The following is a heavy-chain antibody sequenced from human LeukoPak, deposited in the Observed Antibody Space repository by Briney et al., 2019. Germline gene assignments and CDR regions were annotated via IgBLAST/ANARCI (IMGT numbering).Heavy chain of an antibody. Sequence: VASVKVSCKASGYTFTRYYMHWVRQAPGQGLEWMGIINPSAGSTSYAPKLQGRVTLTRDTSTSTVYMELSSLGYEDTAIYYCARAPDNYGIDDYWGQGTLLTVSS. J-gene: IGHJ4*02. CDR1: GYTFTRYY. CDR3: ARAPDNYGIDDY. CDR2: INPSAGST. D-gene: IGHD5-18*01. V-gene: IGHV1-46*04.